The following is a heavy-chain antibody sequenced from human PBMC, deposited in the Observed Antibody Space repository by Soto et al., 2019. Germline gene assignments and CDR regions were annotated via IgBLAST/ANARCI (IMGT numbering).Heavy chain of an antibody. CDR2: IKHDGSAK. CDR3: ASGGVRDY. Sequence: EVQLVESGGGLVQPGGSLRLSCAASGFTFSSYWMSWVRQAPGKGLEWVANIKHDGSAKYYVDSVKGRFTISRDNAKNSLYLQMTSLRAEDTAVYYCASGGVRDYWGQGTLVTVSS. J-gene: IGHJ4*02. V-gene: IGHV3-7*03. CDR1: GFTFSSYW. D-gene: IGHD1-26*01.